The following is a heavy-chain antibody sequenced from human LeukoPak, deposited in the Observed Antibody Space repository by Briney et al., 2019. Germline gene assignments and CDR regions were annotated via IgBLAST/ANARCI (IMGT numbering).Heavy chain of an antibody. CDR1: GLTVSTNY. Sequence: GGSLRLSCAASGLTVSTNYMNWVRQAPGKGLEWVSILYSGSDTYYSDSVKGRFTISIDSCKNILALHMNNLRAEDTAVYYCARVGDHFHWYLDLWGRGTLVTVSS. CDR3: ARVGDHFHWYLDL. CDR2: LYSGSDT. D-gene: IGHD3-10*01. V-gene: IGHV3-53*01. J-gene: IGHJ2*01.